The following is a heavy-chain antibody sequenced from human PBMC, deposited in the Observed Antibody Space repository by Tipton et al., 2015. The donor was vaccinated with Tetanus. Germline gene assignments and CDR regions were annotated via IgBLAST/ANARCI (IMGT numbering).Heavy chain of an antibody. CDR1: GGSFSGYL. D-gene: IGHD1-14*01. CDR2: INHSGTT. J-gene: IGHJ4*02. Sequence: AGLVKPSKTLSLTCSVSGGSFSGYLWSWVRQPSGMGLEWIGEINHSGTTNYNPSLKSRVTISVDTSKNQFSLKLRSVTAADTAVYYCARGTGDYWGQGTLVTVSS. V-gene: IGHV4-34*01. CDR3: ARGTGDY.